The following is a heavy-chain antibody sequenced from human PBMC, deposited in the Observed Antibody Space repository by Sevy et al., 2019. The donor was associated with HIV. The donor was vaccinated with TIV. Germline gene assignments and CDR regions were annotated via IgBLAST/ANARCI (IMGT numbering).Heavy chain of an antibody. Sequence: GGSLRLSCEASGFSFSDYWMTWVRQAPGKGLEWVVNMRQDGRETYYVDSVKGRFTVSRDNAKNSLWLQMNSLRAEDTAVYYCARGIFGSGSRLGLGYWGQGTLVTVSS. CDR2: MRQDGRET. V-gene: IGHV3-7*03. D-gene: IGHD3-10*01. CDR1: GFSFSDYW. CDR3: ARGIFGSGSRLGLGY. J-gene: IGHJ4*02.